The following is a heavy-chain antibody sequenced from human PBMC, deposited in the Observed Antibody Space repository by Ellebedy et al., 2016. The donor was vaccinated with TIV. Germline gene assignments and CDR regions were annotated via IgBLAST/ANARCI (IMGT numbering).Heavy chain of an antibody. Sequence: ASVKVSCXASGYTFTSYYMHWVRQAPGQGLEWMGIINPSGGSTSYAQKFQGRVTMTTDTSTSTAYMELRSLRSDDTAVYYCARRSYDSGYYYMDVWGKGTTVTVSS. V-gene: IGHV1-46*01. J-gene: IGHJ6*03. CDR2: INPSGGST. CDR1: GYTFTSYY. D-gene: IGHD3-3*01. CDR3: ARRSYDSGYYYMDV.